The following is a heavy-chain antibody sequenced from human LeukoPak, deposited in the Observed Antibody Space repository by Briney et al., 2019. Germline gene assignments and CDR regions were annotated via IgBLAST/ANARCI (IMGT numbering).Heavy chain of an antibody. Sequence: GSLRLSCAASGFTFSSYAMSWVRQAPGKGLEWVSAISGSGGSTYYADSVKGRFTISRDNSKNTLYLQMNSLTVEDTAVYYCARSQSSSLIDYWDQGTLVTVSS. D-gene: IGHD6-13*01. CDR1: GFTFSSYA. CDR2: ISGSGGST. J-gene: IGHJ4*02. V-gene: IGHV3-23*01. CDR3: ARSQSSSLIDY.